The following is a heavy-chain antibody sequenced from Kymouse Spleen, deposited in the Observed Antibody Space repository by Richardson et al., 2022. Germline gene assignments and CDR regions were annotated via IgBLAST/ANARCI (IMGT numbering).Heavy chain of an antibody. D-gene: IGHD5-24*01. Sequence: QVQLQQWGAGLLKPSETLSLTCAVYGGSFSGYYWSWIRQPPGKGLEWIGEINHSGSTNYNPSLKSRVTISVDTSKNQFSLKLSSVTAADTAVYYCARKWLYYYGMDVWGQGTTVTVSS. V-gene: IGHV4-34*01. CDR1: GGSFSGYY. CDR2: INHSGST. CDR3: ARKWLYYYGMDV. J-gene: IGHJ6*02.